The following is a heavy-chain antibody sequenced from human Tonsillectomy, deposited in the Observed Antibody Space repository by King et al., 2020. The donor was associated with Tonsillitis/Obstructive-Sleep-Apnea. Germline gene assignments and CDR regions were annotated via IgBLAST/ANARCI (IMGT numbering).Heavy chain of an antibody. D-gene: IGHD2-8*01. CDR3: TRDIGYCTNGVCYTYYYYYMDV. V-gene: IGHV3-49*04. CDR2: IRSKAYGGTT. J-gene: IGHJ6*03. CDR1: GFTFGDYA. Sequence: VQLVESGGGLVQPGRSLRLSCTASGFTFGDYAMSWVRQAPGKGLEWVGFIRSKAYGGTTEYAASVKGRFTISRDDSKSIAYLQMNSLKTEDTAVYYCTRDIGYCTNGVCYTYYYYYMDVWGKGTTVTVSS.